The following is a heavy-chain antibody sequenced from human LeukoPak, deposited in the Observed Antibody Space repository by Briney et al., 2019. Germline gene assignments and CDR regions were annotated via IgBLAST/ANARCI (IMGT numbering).Heavy chain of an antibody. Sequence: SETLSLTCTVSGGSISSGDYYWSWIRQPPGKGLEWIGYIYYSGSTYYNPSLKSRVTISVDTSKNQFSLKLSSVTAADTAVYYCARPNENYGGKDGMASGRGVYFDYWGQGTLVTVSS. CDR1: GGSISSGDYY. CDR2: IYYSGST. CDR3: ARPNENYGGKDGMASGRGVYFDY. V-gene: IGHV4-30-4*08. D-gene: IGHD4-23*01. J-gene: IGHJ4*02.